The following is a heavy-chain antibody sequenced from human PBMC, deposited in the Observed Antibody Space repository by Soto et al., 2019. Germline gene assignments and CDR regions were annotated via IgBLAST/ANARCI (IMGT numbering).Heavy chain of an antibody. Sequence: QVQLVESGGGVVQPGRSLRLSCAASGFTFSSYGMHWVRQAPGKGLEWVAVIWYDGSNKYYADSVKGRFTISRDNSKNTLYLQMNSLRAEDTAVYYCARGADYGDYNWFDPWGQVTLVTVSS. CDR2: IWYDGSNK. CDR1: GFTFSSYG. CDR3: ARGADYGDYNWFDP. V-gene: IGHV3-33*01. J-gene: IGHJ5*02. D-gene: IGHD4-17*01.